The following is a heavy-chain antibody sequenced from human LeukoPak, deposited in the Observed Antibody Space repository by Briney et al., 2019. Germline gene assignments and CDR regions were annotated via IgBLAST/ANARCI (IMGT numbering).Heavy chain of an antibody. CDR1: GFTFSSYA. J-gene: IGHJ3*02. Sequence: GGSLRLSCAASGFTFSSYAMHWVRRAPGKGLEWVAVISYDGSNKYYADSVKGRFTISRDNSKNTLYLQMNSLRAEDTAVYYCATTAGLLDPFDIWGQGTMVTVSS. V-gene: IGHV3-30-3*01. CDR2: ISYDGSNK. CDR3: ATTAGLLDPFDI. D-gene: IGHD1-1*01.